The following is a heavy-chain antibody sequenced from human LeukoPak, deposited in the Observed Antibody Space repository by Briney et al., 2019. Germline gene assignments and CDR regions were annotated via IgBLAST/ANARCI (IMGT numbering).Heavy chain of an antibody. CDR1: GFTFSSYN. Sequence: PGGSLRLSCAASGFTFSSYNMNWVRQAPGKGLEWVSSISSSSSYIYYADSVKGRFTISRDNAKNSLYLQMNSLRAEDTAVYYCARIFTVHDAFDIWGQGTMVTVSP. J-gene: IGHJ3*02. CDR2: ISSSSSYI. CDR3: ARIFTVHDAFDI. D-gene: IGHD3-3*01. V-gene: IGHV3-21*01.